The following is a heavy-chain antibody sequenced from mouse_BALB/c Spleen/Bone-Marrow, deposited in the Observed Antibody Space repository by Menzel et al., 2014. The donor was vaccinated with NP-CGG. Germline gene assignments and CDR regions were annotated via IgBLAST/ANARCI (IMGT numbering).Heavy chain of an antibody. D-gene: IGHD3-1*01. J-gene: IGHJ2*01. CDR3: ARDSSGYFDY. Sequence: EVMLVESGGGLVKPGGSLKLSCAASGFTFSSYAMSWVRQSPEKRLAWVAEISSGGSYTYYPDTVTGRFTISRDNAKNPLYLEMSSLRSEDTAMYYCARDSSGYFDYWGQGTTLTVSS. V-gene: IGHV5-9-4*01. CDR2: ISSGGSYT. CDR1: GFTFSSYA.